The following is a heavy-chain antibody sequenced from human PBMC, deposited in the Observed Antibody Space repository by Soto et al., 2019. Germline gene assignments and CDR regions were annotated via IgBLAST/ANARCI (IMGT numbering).Heavy chain of an antibody. CDR2: FRSSGDDGTT. D-gene: IGHD3-10*01. J-gene: IGHJ4*02. V-gene: IGHV3-23*01. CDR1: GFTFSSYS. CDR3: AKKVNSGSGSQHLDY. Sequence: GGSLRLSCAASGFTFSSYSMSWVRQAPGKGLEWVSGFRSSGDDGTTYYADSVKGRFTISRDNSKNTLFLQMNSLRAEDTAIYYCAKKVNSGSGSQHLDYWGQGTLVTVSS.